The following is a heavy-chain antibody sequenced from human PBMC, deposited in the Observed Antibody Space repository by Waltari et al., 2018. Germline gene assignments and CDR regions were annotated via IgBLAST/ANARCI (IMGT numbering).Heavy chain of an antibody. CDR1: GFSFSSYE. V-gene: IGHV3-48*03. D-gene: IGHD3-10*01. Sequence: EVHLVESGGGLVQPGGSLRLSCAASGFSFSSYEMNWVRQAPGKGVEGVAYISSSGSSIYYADSVKGRFTVSRDNAKNSVYLQMSSLRAGDTSVYYCAKVGATMDFDHWGQGTLVTVSS. J-gene: IGHJ4*02. CDR2: ISSSGSSI. CDR3: AKVGATMDFDH.